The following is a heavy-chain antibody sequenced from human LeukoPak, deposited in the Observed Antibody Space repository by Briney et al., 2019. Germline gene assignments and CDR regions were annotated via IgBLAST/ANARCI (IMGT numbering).Heavy chain of an antibody. CDR1: GYTLTELS. V-gene: IGHV1-24*01. CDR3: ETAPWWDYGGKPGGY. Sequence: ASVKVSCKVSGYTLTELSMHWGRQAPGKGLEWMGGFDPEDGETIYAQKFQGRVTMTEDTSTATAYMELRSLSPEATAVYYCETAPWWDYGGKPGGYWGQGTLATVSS. D-gene: IGHD4-23*01. CDR2: FDPEDGET. J-gene: IGHJ4*02.